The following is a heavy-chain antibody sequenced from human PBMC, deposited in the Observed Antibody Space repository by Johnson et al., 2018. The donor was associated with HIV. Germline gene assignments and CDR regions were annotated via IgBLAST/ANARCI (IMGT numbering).Heavy chain of an antibody. CDR2: ISWNSDNI. J-gene: IGHJ3*02. V-gene: IGHV3-9*01. CDR1: GFTFDDYA. D-gene: IGHD6-13*01. CDR3: AKDMGSSWYDPWDAFDI. Sequence: VQLVESGGGLVQPGRSLRLSCEASGFTFDDYAMHCVRQAPGKGLEWVSGISWNSDNIAYADSVKGRFNISRDNAKNSLYLQRNSLRAEDTALYYCAKDMGSSWYDPWDAFDIRGQGTVVTVSS.